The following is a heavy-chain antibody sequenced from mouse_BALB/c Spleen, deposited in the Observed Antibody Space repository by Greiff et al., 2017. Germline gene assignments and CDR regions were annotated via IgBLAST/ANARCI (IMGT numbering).Heavy chain of an antibody. CDR2: ISSGSSTI. CDR3: AFYGNGYAMDY. CDR1: GFTFSSFG. D-gene: IGHD2-1*01. Sequence: EVQLVESGGGLVQPGGSRKLSCAASGFTFSSFGMHWVRQAPEKGLEWVAYISSGSSTIYYADTVKGRFTISRDNPKNTLFLQMTSLRSEDTAMYYCAFYGNGYAMDYWGQGTSVTVSS. J-gene: IGHJ4*01. V-gene: IGHV5-17*02.